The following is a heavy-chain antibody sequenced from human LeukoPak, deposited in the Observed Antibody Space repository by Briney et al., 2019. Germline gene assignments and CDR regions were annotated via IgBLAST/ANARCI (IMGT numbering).Heavy chain of an antibody. Sequence: PSETLSLTCAVYGGSFSGYYWSWIRQPPGKGLEWIGYIYYSGSTNYNPSLKSRVTISVDTSKNQFSLKLSSVTAADTAVYYCARETHLYDAFDIWGQGTMVTVSS. CDR2: IYYSGST. CDR3: ARETHLYDAFDI. V-gene: IGHV4-59*01. CDR1: GGSFSGYY. J-gene: IGHJ3*02.